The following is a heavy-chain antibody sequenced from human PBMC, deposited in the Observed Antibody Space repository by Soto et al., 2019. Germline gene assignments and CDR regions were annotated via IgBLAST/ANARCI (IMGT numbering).Heavy chain of an antibody. CDR2: TYYKSKWYN. J-gene: IGHJ4*02. V-gene: IGHV6-1*01. CDR1: GDSVSSNSAA. D-gene: IGHD3-9*01. Sequence: SQALSLTFAISGDSVSSNSAAWNWIRQSPSRGLEWLGMTYYKSKWYNDYAVSVKSRITINPDTSKNQFSLQLNSVTPEDTAVYYCAREPLHYDILTGYYPTATYFDYWGQGTLVTVSS. CDR3: AREPLHYDILTGYYPTATYFDY.